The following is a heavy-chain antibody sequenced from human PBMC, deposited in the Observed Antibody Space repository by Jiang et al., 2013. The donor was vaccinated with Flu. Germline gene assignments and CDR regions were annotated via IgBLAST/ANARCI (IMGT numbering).Heavy chain of an antibody. Sequence: KPTQTLTLTCSFSGFSLTTSGVGVGWIRQPPGKALEWLALLYWSDDNHFSPSLKSRLTITKDTSKNQVVLTMTNMDPVDTATYYCAHRHPYDSSGYYPFSFDYWGQGTLVTVSS. CDR1: GFSLTTSGVG. CDR2: LYWSDDN. V-gene: IGHV2-5*01. J-gene: IGHJ4*02. D-gene: IGHD3-22*01. CDR3: AHRHPYDSSGYYPFSFDY.